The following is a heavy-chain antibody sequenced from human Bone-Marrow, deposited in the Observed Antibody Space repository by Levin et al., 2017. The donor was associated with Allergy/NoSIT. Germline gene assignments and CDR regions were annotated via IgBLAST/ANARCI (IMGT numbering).Heavy chain of an antibody. J-gene: IGHJ4*02. CDR2: VSLDGSST. D-gene: IGHD3-10*01. CDR1: GFSFGDYT. V-gene: IGHV3-43*01. CDR3: ARGWFGFDL. Sequence: SGGSLRLSCAASGFSFGDYTMHWVRQAPGKGPEWVSLVSLDGSSTYYGDSVQGRFTISRDNIKNSLYLQMNSLRTDDTALYFCARGWFGFDLWGRGTLVTVSS.